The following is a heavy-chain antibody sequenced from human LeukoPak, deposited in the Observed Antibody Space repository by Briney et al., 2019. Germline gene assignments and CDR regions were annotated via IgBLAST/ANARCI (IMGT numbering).Heavy chain of an antibody. CDR1: GFTFSSYG. CDR2: IWHDGSNK. CDR3: VKETAFYDH. V-gene: IGHV3-30*02. J-gene: IGHJ4*02. D-gene: IGHD2/OR15-2a*01. Sequence: GGSLRLSCAASGFTFSSYGMHWVRQAPGKGLEWVAIIWHDGSNKYYADSVKGRFTISRDNSKNTLYLQMSSLRVEDTALYYCVKETAFYDHWGPGTLVTVSS.